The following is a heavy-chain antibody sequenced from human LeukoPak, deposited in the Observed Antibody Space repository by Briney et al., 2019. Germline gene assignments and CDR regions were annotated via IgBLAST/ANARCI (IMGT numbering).Heavy chain of an antibody. CDR2: INPNSAFT. J-gene: IGHJ4*02. D-gene: IGHD3-3*01. V-gene: IGHV1-2*02. Sequence: ASVKVSCKTSVYTFSDYYIHWVRQAPGQGLEWMGWINPNSAFTKYSQSFQGRVTMTRDPSINTAHMDLSGLRSDDTAVYYCARDEGFLAWLLNYWGQGTLVTVSS. CDR1: VYTFSDYY. CDR3: ARDEGFLAWLLNY.